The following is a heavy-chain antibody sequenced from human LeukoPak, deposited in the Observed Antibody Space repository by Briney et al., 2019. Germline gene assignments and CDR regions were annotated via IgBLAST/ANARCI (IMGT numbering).Heavy chain of an antibody. CDR3: GRDYYDSSGDGAFDI. CDR1: GYTFTSYG. V-gene: IGHV1-18*01. J-gene: IGHJ3*02. Sequence: ASVKVSCKASGYTFTSYGISWVRQAPGQGLEWMGWISAYNGNTNYAQKLQGRVTMTTDTSTSTAYMELSRLRSDDTAVYYCGRDYYDSSGDGAFDIWGQGTMVTVSS. CDR2: ISAYNGNT. D-gene: IGHD3-22*01.